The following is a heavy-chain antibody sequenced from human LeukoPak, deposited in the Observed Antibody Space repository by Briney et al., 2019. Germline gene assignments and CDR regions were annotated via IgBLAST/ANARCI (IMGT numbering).Heavy chain of an antibody. D-gene: IGHD3-16*02. CDR2: MNPNSGNT. CDR3: ARGRGLYDYVWGSYRLYYFDY. V-gene: IGHV1-8*01. Sequence: GASVKVSCKASGYTFTSYDINWVRQATGQGLKWMGWMNPNSGNTGYAQKFQGRVTMTRNTSISTAYMELSSLRSEDTAVYYCARGRGLYDYVWGSYRLYYFDYWGQGTLVTVSS. CDR1: GYTFTSYD. J-gene: IGHJ4*02.